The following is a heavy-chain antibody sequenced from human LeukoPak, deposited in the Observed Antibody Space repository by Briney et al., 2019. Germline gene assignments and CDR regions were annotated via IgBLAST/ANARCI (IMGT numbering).Heavy chain of an antibody. V-gene: IGHV1-69*01. CDR2: IIPIFGTA. D-gene: IGHD2-2*01. CDR1: GGTFSSYA. CDR3: ARSQVPAAAMHGFDY. Sequence: SVKVSCKASGGTFSSYAISWVRQAPGQGLEWMGGIIPIFGTANYAQKFQGRVTITADESTSTAYMELSSLRSEDTAVYYCARSQVPAAAMHGFDYWGQGTLVTVSS. J-gene: IGHJ4*02.